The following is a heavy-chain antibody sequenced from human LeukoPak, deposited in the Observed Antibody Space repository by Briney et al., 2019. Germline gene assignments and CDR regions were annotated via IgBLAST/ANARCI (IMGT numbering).Heavy chain of an antibody. V-gene: IGHV3-43*01. CDR3: AKAIAAPITMVGGFDY. CDR1: GFTFDHYT. J-gene: IGHJ4*02. Sequence: GGSLRLSCAASGFTFDHYTMHWARQSPGEGLEWVSLISWGGGTTYYADSVKVRFTIARDNSNNSMYLQMNSLRTEDTALYYCAKAIAAPITMVGGFDYWGQGTLVTVSS. D-gene: IGHD3-10*01. CDR2: ISWGGGTT.